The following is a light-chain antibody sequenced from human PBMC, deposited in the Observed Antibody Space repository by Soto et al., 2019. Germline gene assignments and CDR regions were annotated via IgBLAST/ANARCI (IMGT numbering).Light chain of an antibody. V-gene: IGKV3-15*01. J-gene: IGKJ5*01. Sequence: EIVMTQSPATLSVSPGERATLSCRASQSVSSKLAWFQQKPGQAPSLLIYGVSTRATGVPVRFSGSGSGTDFTLTISRLEPEDFAVYYCQQYSNSPITFGQGTRLEIK. CDR3: QQYSNSPIT. CDR2: GVS. CDR1: QSVSSK.